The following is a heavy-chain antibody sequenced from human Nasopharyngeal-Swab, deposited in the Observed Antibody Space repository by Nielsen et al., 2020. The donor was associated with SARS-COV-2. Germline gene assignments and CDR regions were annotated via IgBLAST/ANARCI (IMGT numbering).Heavy chain of an antibody. CDR2: ISFDGSKK. J-gene: IGHJ6*02. CDR3: ARDASVDIVLLYYGMDV. D-gene: IGHD5-12*01. Sequence: GESLKISCEASGFTFSIYGMHWVRQAPGKGLEWVAVISFDGSKKYYADSVKGRFTISRDSSKNTLYLQMNSLRAEDTAVYYCARDASVDIVLLYYGMDVWGQGTTVTVSS. CDR1: GFTFSIYG. V-gene: IGHV3-30*03.